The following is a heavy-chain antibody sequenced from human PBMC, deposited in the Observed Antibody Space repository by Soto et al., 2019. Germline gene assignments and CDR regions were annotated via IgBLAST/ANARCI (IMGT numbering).Heavy chain of an antibody. CDR2: ISYDGSNK. D-gene: IGHD6-13*01. J-gene: IGHJ6*03. CDR1: GFTFSSYA. Sequence: PGGSLRLSCAASGFTFSSYAMHWVRQAPGKGLEWVAVISYDGSNKYYADSVKGRFTISRDNSKNTLYLQMNSLRAEDTAVYYCARERQIATPVYYYMEGWGKGTTVNVSS. CDR3: ARERQIATPVYYYMEG. V-gene: IGHV3-30-3*01.